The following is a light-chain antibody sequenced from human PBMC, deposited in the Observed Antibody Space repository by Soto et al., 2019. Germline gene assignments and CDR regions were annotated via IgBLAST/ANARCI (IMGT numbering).Light chain of an antibody. CDR3: SSYAGSNIV. J-gene: IGLJ1*01. CDR1: SSDVGGYNY. V-gene: IGLV2-8*01. Sequence: QSALTQPPSASGSPGQSVTISCTGTSSDVGGYNYVSWYQQHPGKAPKLMIYEVSKRPSGVPDRFSGSKSGNTASLTVSGLQAEDGADYYCSSYAGSNIVFGTGTKLTVL. CDR2: EVS.